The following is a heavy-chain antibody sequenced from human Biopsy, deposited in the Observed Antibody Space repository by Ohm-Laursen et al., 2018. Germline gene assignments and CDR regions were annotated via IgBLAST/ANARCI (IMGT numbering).Heavy chain of an antibody. Sequence: SDTLSLTCIVSGGSLSSYSWSWIRQPAGKGLEWIGQIYTSGITNYNPSLKSRVTMSVDMSKNKFSLRVISVTAADTAVYYCARDRDRRGWFDPWGQGTLVTVSS. D-gene: IGHD1-14*01. CDR2: IYTSGIT. J-gene: IGHJ5*02. CDR3: ARDRDRRGWFDP. CDR1: GGSLSSYS. V-gene: IGHV4-4*07.